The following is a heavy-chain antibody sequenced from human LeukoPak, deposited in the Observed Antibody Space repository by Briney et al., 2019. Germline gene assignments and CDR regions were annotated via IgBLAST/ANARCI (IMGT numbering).Heavy chain of an antibody. CDR3: LTVVETTIAAFDI. J-gene: IGHJ3*02. V-gene: IGHV3-74*01. CDR2: IGANAKTT. D-gene: IGHD1-26*01. CDR1: GFTFSNYW. Sequence: GGSLRLSCAASGFTFSNYWLHWVRQAPGKGLVWVSRIGANAKTTSYADSVKGRFTISTDNAKKTLYLQMNSLRVEDTAVYYCLTVVETTIAAFDIWGQGTMVTVSS.